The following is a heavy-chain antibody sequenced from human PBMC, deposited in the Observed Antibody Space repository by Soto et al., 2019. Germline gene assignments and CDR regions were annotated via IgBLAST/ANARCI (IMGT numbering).Heavy chain of an antibody. J-gene: IGHJ4*02. CDR1: GGSISSSSYY. CDR3: ARTYYDILTGPMQNDY. V-gene: IGHV4-39*01. Sequence: SETLSLTCTVSGGSISSSSYYWGWIRQPPGKGLEWIGSIYYSGSTYYNPSLKSRVTISVDTSKNQFSLKLSSVTAADTAVYYCARTYYDILTGPMQNDYWGQGTLVTVSS. CDR2: IYYSGST. D-gene: IGHD3-9*01.